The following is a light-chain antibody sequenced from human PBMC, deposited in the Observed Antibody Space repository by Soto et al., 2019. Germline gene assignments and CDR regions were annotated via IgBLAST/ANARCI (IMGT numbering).Light chain of an antibody. Sequence: EIVLTQSPGTLSLSPGERVTLSCRASQSVDSRFLAWYQQKPGQAPRLLVYGASIRATGIPYRFSGSGSRTDFTISIRRLEPEDFAVYYCQQYDSSRTFGQGTKVEMK. J-gene: IGKJ1*01. CDR3: QQYDSSRT. V-gene: IGKV3-20*01. CDR1: QSVDSRF. CDR2: GAS.